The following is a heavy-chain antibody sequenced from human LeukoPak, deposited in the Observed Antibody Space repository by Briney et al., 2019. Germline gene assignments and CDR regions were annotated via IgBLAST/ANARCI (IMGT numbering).Heavy chain of an antibody. J-gene: IGHJ3*02. CDR1: GFTFSNAW. V-gene: IGHV3-15*01. Sequence: GGSLRLSCAASGFTFSNAWMNWVRQAPGKGLEWVGRIKNKIASGTTDYAAPVKGRFTISRDDSKNTLFLQMNSLKTEDTVMYYCTTNDAFDIWGQGTMVTVSS. CDR3: TTNDAFDI. CDR2: IKNKIASGTT.